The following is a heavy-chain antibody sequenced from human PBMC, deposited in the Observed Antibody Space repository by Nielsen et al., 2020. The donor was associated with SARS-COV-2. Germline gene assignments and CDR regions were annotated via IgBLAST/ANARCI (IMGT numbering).Heavy chain of an antibody. CDR1: GFIFTSHG. CDR3: ARDLSRDLTNVDY. D-gene: IGHD1/OR15-1a*01. J-gene: IGHJ4*02. CDR2: VSHDGNNR. Sequence: GESLKISCAASGFIFTSHGMHWVRQAPGKGLEWVVVVSHDGNNRQYGDSVKGRFTISRDNFKNTVSLEMNSLRAQDTAVYYCARDLSRDLTNVDYWGQGTLVTVSS. V-gene: IGHV3-30*03.